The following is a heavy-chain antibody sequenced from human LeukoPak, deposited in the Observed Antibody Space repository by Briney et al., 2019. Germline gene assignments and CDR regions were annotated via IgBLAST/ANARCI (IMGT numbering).Heavy chain of an antibody. CDR1: GFTFSSYS. Sequence: GGSLRLSCAASGFTFSSYSMNWVRQAPGKGLEWVSSISRSSSYIYYADSVKGRFTISRDNAKNSLYLQMNSLRAEDTAVYYCARQSGYDPAGPPFFDYWGQGTLVTVSS. CDR3: ARQSGYDPAGPPFFDY. CDR2: ISRSSSYI. J-gene: IGHJ4*02. V-gene: IGHV3-21*01. D-gene: IGHD5-12*01.